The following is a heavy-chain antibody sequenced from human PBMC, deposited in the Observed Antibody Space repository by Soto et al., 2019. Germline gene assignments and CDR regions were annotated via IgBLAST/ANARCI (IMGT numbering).Heavy chain of an antibody. D-gene: IGHD2-2*01. CDR2: IYYSGST. CDR3: ARVIDQDYYYGMDV. V-gene: IGHV4-59*01. CDR1: GGSISSYY. J-gene: IGHJ6*02. Sequence: PSETLSLTCTVSGGSISSYYWSWIRQPPGKGLEWIGYIYYSGSTNYNPSLKSRVTISVDTSKNQFSLKLSSVTAADTAVYYCARVIDQDYYYGMDVWGQGTMVTVSS.